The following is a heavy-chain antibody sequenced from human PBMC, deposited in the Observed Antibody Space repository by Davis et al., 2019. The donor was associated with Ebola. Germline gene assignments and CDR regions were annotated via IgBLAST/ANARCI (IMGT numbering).Heavy chain of an antibody. Sequence: GSLRLSCAVYGGSFSGYYWSWIRQPPGKGLEWLGNFYPSGYSYYNPSLTSRVTMSIDTSKNRFSLKLTSVTAADTAVYYCASPYSGTYHVYWGQGTLVTVSS. J-gene: IGHJ4*02. V-gene: IGHV4-34*01. CDR3: ASPYSGTYHVY. CDR1: GGSFSGYY. D-gene: IGHD1-26*01. CDR2: FYPSGYS.